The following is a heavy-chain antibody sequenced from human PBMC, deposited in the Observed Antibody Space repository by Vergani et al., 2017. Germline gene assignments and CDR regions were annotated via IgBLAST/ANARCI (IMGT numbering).Heavy chain of an antibody. CDR1: GFTVSSNY. V-gene: IGHV3-72*01. Sequence: EVQLVESGGGLIQPGGSLRLSCAASGFTVSSNYMDWVRQAPGKGLEWVGRTRNKANSYTTEYAASVKGRFTISRDDSKNSLYLQMNSLKTEDTAVYYCARESLGYDFTTFYYYYYMDVWGKGP. CDR3: ARESLGYDFTTFYYYYYMDV. J-gene: IGHJ6*03. CDR2: TRNKANSYTT. D-gene: IGHD3-3*01.